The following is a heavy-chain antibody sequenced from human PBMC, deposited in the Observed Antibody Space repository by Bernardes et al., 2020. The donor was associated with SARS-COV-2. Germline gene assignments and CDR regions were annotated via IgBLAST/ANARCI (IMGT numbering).Heavy chain of an antibody. J-gene: IGHJ6*02. Sequence: ASVKVSCKASGYTVTGYYMHWVRQAPGQGLEWMGWINPNSGGTNYAQKVQGRGTMTRDTSISTAYMELSRLRSDDTAVYYCARAGYFPWENYYYGMDVWGPGTTVTVSS. V-gene: IGHV1-2*02. CDR3: ARAGYFPWENYYYGMDV. CDR2: INPNSGGT. CDR1: GYTVTGYY. D-gene: IGHD1-26*01.